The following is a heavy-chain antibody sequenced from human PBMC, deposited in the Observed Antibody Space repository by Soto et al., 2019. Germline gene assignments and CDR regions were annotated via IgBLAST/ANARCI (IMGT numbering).Heavy chain of an antibody. Sequence: SETLSLTCTVSGGSISSYYWSWIRQPPGKGLEWIGYIYYSGSTNYNPSLKSRVTISVDTSKNQFSRKLHAVTAADTAVDYCARHRGSYDAFDIWGQGTMVTVSS. CDR2: IYYSGST. V-gene: IGHV4-59*08. J-gene: IGHJ3*02. CDR1: GGSISSYY. D-gene: IGHD1-26*01. CDR3: ARHRGSYDAFDI.